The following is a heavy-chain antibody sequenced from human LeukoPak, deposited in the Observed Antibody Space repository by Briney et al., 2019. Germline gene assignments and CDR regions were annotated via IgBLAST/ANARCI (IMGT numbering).Heavy chain of an antibody. CDR3: ASYNYDYVWGCSPDLDY. CDR2: ISSSSSYI. J-gene: IGHJ4*02. D-gene: IGHD3-16*01. Sequence: GGSLRLSCAASGFTFSSYSMNWVRQAPGKGLEWVSSISSSSSYIYYADSVKGRFTISRDNAKNSLYLQMNSLRAEDTAVYYCASYNYDYVWGCSPDLDYWGQGTLVTVSS. V-gene: IGHV3-21*01. CDR1: GFTFSSYS.